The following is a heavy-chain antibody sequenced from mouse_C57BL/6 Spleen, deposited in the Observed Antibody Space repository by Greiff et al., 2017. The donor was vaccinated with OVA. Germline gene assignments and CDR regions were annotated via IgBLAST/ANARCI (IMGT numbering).Heavy chain of an antibody. J-gene: IGHJ4*01. D-gene: IGHD1-1*01. Sequence: VQLQQPGTELVKPGASVKLSCKASGYTFTSYWMHWVKQRPGQGLEWIGKINPSNGGTNYNEKFKSKATLTVDKSSSTAYMQLSSLPSEVSAVYYCAREDYGTPYAMDYWGQGTSVTVSS. CDR2: INPSNGGT. V-gene: IGHV1-53*01. CDR1: GYTFTSYW. CDR3: AREDYGTPYAMDY.